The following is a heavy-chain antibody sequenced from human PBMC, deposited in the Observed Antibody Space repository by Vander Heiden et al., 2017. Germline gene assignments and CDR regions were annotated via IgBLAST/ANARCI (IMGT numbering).Heavy chain of an antibody. J-gene: IGHJ6*02. Sequence: EVQLVQSGAEVKKPGESLKISCKGSGYSFTSYWIGWVRQMPGKGLEWMGSIYPGDSDTRYSPSFQGQVTISADKSISTAYLQWSSLKASDTAMYYCARRSLYCSSTSCYKDGMDVWGQGTTVTVSS. CDR2: IYPGDSDT. D-gene: IGHD2-2*02. CDR1: GYSFTSYW. CDR3: ARRSLYCSSTSCYKDGMDV. V-gene: IGHV5-51*01.